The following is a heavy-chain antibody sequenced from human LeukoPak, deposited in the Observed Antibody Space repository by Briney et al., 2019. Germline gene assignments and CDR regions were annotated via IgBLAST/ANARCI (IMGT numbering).Heavy chain of an antibody. Sequence: ASVKVSCKASGYTFTGYYMHWVRQAPGQGLEWMGWISPNSGGTNYAQKFQGRVTMTRDTSISTAYMELSRLRSDDTAVYYCARGVLLRLRLGELSLRDRFDPWGQGTLVTVSS. D-gene: IGHD3-16*02. V-gene: IGHV1-2*02. CDR1: GYTFTGYY. CDR3: ARGVLLRLRLGELSLRDRFDP. CDR2: ISPNSGGT. J-gene: IGHJ5*02.